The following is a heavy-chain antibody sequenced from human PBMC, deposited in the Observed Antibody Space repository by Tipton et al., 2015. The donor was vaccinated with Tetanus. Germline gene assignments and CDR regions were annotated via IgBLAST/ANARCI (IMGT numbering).Heavy chain of an antibody. CDR3: ARTSGYLYSNH. CDR1: GDFITSTSYY. J-gene: IGHJ1*01. Sequence: TLSLTCTVSGDFITSTSYYWGWIRQAPGKGLEWIGYIDYFGTTKYNPSLKSRVAMSVDTSKNQLSLKLSSVTSADTAVYYCARTSGYLYSNHWGQGTLVTVSS. CDR2: IDYFGTT. D-gene: IGHD3-3*01. V-gene: IGHV4-61*05.